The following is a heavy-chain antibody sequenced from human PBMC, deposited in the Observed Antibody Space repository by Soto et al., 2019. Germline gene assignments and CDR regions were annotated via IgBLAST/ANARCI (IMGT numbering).Heavy chain of an antibody. D-gene: IGHD3-3*01. V-gene: IGHV4-34*01. CDR2: INHSGST. CDR3: ARGFTIFGVVILGYYFDY. CDR1: GGSFSGYY. Sequence: SETLSLTCAVYGGSFSGYYWSWIRQPPGKGLEWIGEINHSGSTNYNPSLKSRVTISVDTSKNQFSLKLSSVTAADTAVYYCARGFTIFGVVILGYYFDYWGQGTLVTVSS. J-gene: IGHJ4*02.